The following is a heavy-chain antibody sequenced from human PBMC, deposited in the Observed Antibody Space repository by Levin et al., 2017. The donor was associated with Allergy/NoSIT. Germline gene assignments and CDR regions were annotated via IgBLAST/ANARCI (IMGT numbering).Heavy chain of an antibody. J-gene: IGHJ6*02. CDR1: GFTVSSNY. V-gene: IGHV3-53*01. CDR3: ARDQSGDSYGPRLGGMDV. D-gene: IGHD5-18*01. CDR2: IYSGGST. Sequence: PGGSLRLSCAASGFTVSSNYMSWVRQAPGKGLEWVSVIYSGGSTYYADSGKGRFTISRDNSKNTLYLQMNSLRAEDTAVYYCARDQSGDSYGPRLGGMDVWGQGTTVTVSS.